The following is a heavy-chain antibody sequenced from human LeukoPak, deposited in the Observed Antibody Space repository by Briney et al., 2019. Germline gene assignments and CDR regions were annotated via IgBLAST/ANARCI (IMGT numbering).Heavy chain of an antibody. V-gene: IGHV1-69*04. CDR2: IIPILGIA. J-gene: IGHJ4*02. CDR3: ARVSSGSYSS. Sequence: GASVKVSCKASGGTFSSYAISWVRQAPGRGLEWMGRIIPILGIANYAQKFQGRVTITADKSTSTAYVELSSLRSEDTAVYYCARVSSGSYSSWGQGTLVTVSS. D-gene: IGHD1-26*01. CDR1: GGTFSSYA.